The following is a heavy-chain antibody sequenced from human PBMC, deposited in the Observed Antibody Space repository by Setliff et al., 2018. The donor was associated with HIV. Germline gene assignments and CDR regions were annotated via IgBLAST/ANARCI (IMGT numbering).Heavy chain of an antibody. Sequence: ASVKVSCKASGYRFTKYGITWVRQAPGQGLEWMGWISPYYGYTKNAQKLQGRVTMTTDTPTSTAYMELRSLRSDDTAVYYCARGTTPLGWFDPWGQGTLVTVSS. V-gene: IGHV1-18*01. CDR3: ARGTTPLGWFDP. J-gene: IGHJ5*02. CDR1: GYRFTKYG. D-gene: IGHD2-2*01. CDR2: ISPYYGYT.